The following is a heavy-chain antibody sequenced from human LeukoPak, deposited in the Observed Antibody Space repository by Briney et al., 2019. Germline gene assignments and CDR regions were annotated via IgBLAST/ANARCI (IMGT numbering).Heavy chain of an antibody. CDR2: FRSKAYGGTT. V-gene: IGHV3-49*03. J-gene: IGHJ3*02. CDR1: GFTFGDYA. Sequence: GGSLRLSCTASGFTFGDYAMSWFRQAPGKGLEWVGFFRSKAYGGTTEYAASVKGRFTISRDDSKSIAYLQMNSLKTEDTAVYYCTSGTRYSSSWYQDAFDIWGQGTMVTVSS. D-gene: IGHD6-13*01. CDR3: TSGTRYSSSWYQDAFDI.